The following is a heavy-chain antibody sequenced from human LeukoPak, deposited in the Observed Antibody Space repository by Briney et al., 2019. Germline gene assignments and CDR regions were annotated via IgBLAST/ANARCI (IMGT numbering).Heavy chain of an antibody. CDR1: GFTFSSYA. Sequence: GGSLRLSCAASGFTFSSYAMHWVRQAPGKGPEWVAVISYDGSNKYYADSVKGRFTISRDNSKNTLYLQMNSLRAEDTAVYYCAREADNYGDYAYDYWGQGTLVTVSS. CDR2: ISYDGSNK. D-gene: IGHD4-17*01. V-gene: IGHV3-30-3*01. CDR3: AREADNYGDYAYDY. J-gene: IGHJ4*02.